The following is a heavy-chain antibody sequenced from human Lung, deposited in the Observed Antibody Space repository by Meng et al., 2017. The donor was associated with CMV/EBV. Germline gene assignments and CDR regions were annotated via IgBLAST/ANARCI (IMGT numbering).Heavy chain of an antibody. CDR2: IYYSGST. Sequence: QVQVQESGPGLGKPSQTLSLTCTVSGGSISSGDYYWSWIRQPPGKGLEWIGYIYYSGSTYYNPSLKSRVTISVDTSKNQFSLKLSSVTAADTAVYYCARALDTAMVTFDYWGQGTLVTVSS. CDR1: GGSISSGDYY. V-gene: IGHV4-30-4*08. D-gene: IGHD5-18*01. J-gene: IGHJ4*02. CDR3: ARALDTAMVTFDY.